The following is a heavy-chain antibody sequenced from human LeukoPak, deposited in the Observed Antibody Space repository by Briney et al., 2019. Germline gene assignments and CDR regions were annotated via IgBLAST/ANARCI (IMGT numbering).Heavy chain of an antibody. D-gene: IGHD5-12*01. V-gene: IGHV4-30-2*01. Sequence: SETLSLTCAVSGGSISSGGYSWSWIRQPPGKGLEWIGYIYHSGSTYYNPSLKSRVTISVGRSKNQFSLKLSSVTAADTAVYYCARVDVVATAAFDYWGQGTLVTVSS. J-gene: IGHJ4*02. CDR3: ARVDVVATAAFDY. CDR1: GGSISSGGYS. CDR2: IYHSGST.